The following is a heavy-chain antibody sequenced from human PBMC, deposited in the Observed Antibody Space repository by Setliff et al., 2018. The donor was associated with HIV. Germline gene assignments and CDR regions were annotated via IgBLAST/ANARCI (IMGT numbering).Heavy chain of an antibody. CDR2: IFSSGST. CDR1: GDSISSYS. D-gene: IGHD3-10*01. Sequence: SETLSLTCTVSGDSISSYSWNWIRQSPGGGLEWIGFIFSSGSTKYNPSLQSRVTMSIDTSKNQFSLRLTSVTAADTAVYYCARRIGDSGSFPDKNWFDTWGQGSLVTVSS. CDR3: ARRIGDSGSFPDKNWFDT. J-gene: IGHJ5*02. V-gene: IGHV4-4*09.